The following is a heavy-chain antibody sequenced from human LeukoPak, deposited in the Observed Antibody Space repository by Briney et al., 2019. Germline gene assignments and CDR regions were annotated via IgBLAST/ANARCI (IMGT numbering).Heavy chain of an antibody. CDR1: GFTFSSYS. V-gene: IGHV3-21*01. J-gene: IGHJ6*02. CDR2: ISSSSSYI. D-gene: IGHD3-10*01. CDR3: ARDRGGGGGRYYYGMDV. Sequence: GGSLRLSCAASGFTFSSYSMNWVRQAPGKGLEWVSSISSSSSYIYYADSVKGRFTIPRDNAKNSLYLQMNSLRAEDTAVYYCARDRGGGGGRYYYGMDVWGQGTTVTVSS.